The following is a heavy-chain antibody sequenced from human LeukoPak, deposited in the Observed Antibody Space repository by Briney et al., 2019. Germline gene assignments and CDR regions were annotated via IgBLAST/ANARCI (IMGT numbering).Heavy chain of an antibody. CDR2: IWYDGSNK. CDR3: ARDRLRYCSGGSCYLLDP. J-gene: IGHJ5*02. D-gene: IGHD2-15*01. V-gene: IGHV3-33*01. Sequence: GGSLRLSCAASGFTFSSYGMHWVRRAPGKGLEWVAVIWYDGSNKYYADSVKGRFTISRDNSKNTLYLQMNSLRAEDTAVYYCARDRLRYCSGGSCYLLDPWGQGTLVTVSS. CDR1: GFTFSSYG.